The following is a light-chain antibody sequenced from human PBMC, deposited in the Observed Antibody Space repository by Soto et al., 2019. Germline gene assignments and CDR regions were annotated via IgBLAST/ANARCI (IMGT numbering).Light chain of an antibody. CDR1: QSVRSNY. CDR3: QQYGSSPLT. CDR2: DAS. Sequence: EIVLTQSPDTLSLSPGERATLSCRASQSVRSNYLAWYQQKPGQAPRFLIYDASSRATGIPDRFSGSGSGTDFTLTISRLEPEEVAVYYCQQYGSSPLTFGGGTKVEIK. V-gene: IGKV3-20*01. J-gene: IGKJ4*01.